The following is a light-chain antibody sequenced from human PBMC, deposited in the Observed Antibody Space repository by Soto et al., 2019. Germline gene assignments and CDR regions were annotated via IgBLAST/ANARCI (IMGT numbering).Light chain of an antibody. J-gene: IGKJ3*01. CDR2: GAS. V-gene: IGKV3-15*01. Sequence: EIVMTQSPATLSVSPGERATLSCRASQSVSSNLAWYQQKPGQAPRLLIYGASTRATGIPARFSGSGSATEFPLTISSLQSEDFAVYYCQQYNNWPLTFGPGTKVDI. CDR1: QSVSSN. CDR3: QQYNNWPLT.